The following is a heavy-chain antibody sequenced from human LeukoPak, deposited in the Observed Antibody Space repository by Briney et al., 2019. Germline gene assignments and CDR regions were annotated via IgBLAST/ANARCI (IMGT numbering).Heavy chain of an antibody. CDR3: ARDLGLPGIGDY. Sequence: ASVKVSCKASGYIFKYDGFSWVRQAPGQGLEWMGWISVVDGNIHVAPKFQGRVTMTTDTSTSTAYMELRGLRPDDTAVYYCARDLGLPGIGDYWGQGTLVTVSS. V-gene: IGHV1-18*01. CDR1: GYIFKYDG. CDR2: ISVVDGNI. J-gene: IGHJ4*02. D-gene: IGHD1-1*01.